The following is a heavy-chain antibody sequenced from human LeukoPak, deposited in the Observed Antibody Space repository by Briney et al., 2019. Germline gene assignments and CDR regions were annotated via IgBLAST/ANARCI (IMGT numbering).Heavy chain of an antibody. J-gene: IGHJ4*02. CDR2: ISGGASNT. CDR1: GFTFSSYA. V-gene: IGHV3-23*01. CDR3: ANVEWPLDY. Sequence: PGGSLRLSCAASGFTFSSYAMSWVRQAPGKGLEWVSAISGGASNTYYADSVKGRFTISRDNSRNTLYLPMNSLRAEDTAVYYCANVEWPLDYWGQGTLVTVSS. D-gene: IGHD1-26*01.